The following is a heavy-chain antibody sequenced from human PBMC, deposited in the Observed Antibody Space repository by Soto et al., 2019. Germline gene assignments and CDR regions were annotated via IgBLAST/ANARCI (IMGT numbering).Heavy chain of an antibody. D-gene: IGHD3-10*01. J-gene: IGHJ6*02. V-gene: IGHV1-3*01. CDR2: LNGGTGQT. CDR3: ARGKGMEENYFYYGMDI. CDR1: GYTFSTYG. Sequence: QVQVVQSGAEVKKPGASVRVSCKASGYTFSTYGMHWVRQAPGQSLEWMGWLNGGTGQTRYSQRFQDRVIITRDTSASTGYMELRSLRSEDTAVYYCARGKGMEENYFYYGMDIWGQGTTVTDSS.